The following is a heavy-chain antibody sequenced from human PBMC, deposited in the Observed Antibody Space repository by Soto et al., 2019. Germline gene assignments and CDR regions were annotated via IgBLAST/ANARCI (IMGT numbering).Heavy chain of an antibody. J-gene: IGHJ5*02. D-gene: IGHD3-22*01. CDR3: ARVNDSSGYYYGWWFDP. CDR2: INSDGSST. V-gene: IGHV3-74*01. Sequence: HPGGSLRLSCAASGFTFSSYAMHWVRQAPGKGLEYVSRINSDGSSTSYADSVKGRFTISRDNAKNTLYLQMNSLRAEDTAVYYCARVNDSSGYYYGWWFDPWGQGTLVTSPQ. CDR1: GFTFSSYA.